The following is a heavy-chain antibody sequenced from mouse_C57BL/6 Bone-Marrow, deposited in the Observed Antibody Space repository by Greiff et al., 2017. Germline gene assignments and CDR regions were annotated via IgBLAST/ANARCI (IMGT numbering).Heavy chain of an antibody. V-gene: IGHV5-9-1*02. D-gene: IGHD2-4*01. J-gene: IGHJ4*01. Sequence: VQRVESGEGLVKPGGSLKLSCAASGFTFSSYAMSWVRQTPEKRLEWVAYISSGGDYIYYADTVKGRFTISRDNARNTLYLQMSSLKSEDTAMYYCTREGNDYDWAMDYWGQEASVTVSS. CDR3: TREGNDYDWAMDY. CDR2: ISSGGDYI. CDR1: GFTFSSYA.